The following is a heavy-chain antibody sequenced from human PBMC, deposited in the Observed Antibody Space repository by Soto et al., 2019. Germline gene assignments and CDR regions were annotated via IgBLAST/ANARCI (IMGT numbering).Heavy chain of an antibody. Sequence: QVQLVESGGGVVQPGRSLRLSCAASGFTFSSYGMHWVRQAPGKGLEWVAVISYDGSNKYYADSVKGRFTISRDNSKNTLYLQMNSLGAEDTDVYYCAKDLWELAYYFDYWGQGTLVTVSS. CDR3: AKDLWELAYYFDY. CDR2: ISYDGSNK. D-gene: IGHD1-26*01. J-gene: IGHJ4*02. V-gene: IGHV3-30*18. CDR1: GFTFSSYG.